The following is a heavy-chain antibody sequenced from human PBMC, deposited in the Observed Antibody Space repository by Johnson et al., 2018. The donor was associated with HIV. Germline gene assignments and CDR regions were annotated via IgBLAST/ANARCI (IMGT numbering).Heavy chain of an antibody. V-gene: IGHV3-23*04. Sequence: VQLVESGGGVVQPGRSLRLSCAASGFTVSSNYMNWVRQAPGKGLEWVSAIRGSGDSTYYADSVKGRFTISRDNSKNTLYLQMNSRNAGGTAVYYCARESLEVWSRGAFDIWGQGTMVTVSS. CDR1: GFTVSSNY. J-gene: IGHJ3*02. D-gene: IGHD3-10*01. CDR2: IRGSGDST. CDR3: ARESLEVWSRGAFDI.